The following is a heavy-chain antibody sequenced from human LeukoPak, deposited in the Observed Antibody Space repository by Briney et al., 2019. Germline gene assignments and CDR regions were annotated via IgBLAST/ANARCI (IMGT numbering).Heavy chain of an antibody. CDR1: GGTFSSYA. V-gene: IGHV1-69*05. D-gene: IGHD2-2*01. J-gene: IGHJ6*03. CDR2: IIPIFGTA. CDR3: ARERYCSSTSCLDYYYYMDV. Sequence: SVKVSCXASGGTFSSYAISWVRQAPGQGLEWMGRIIPIFGTANYAQKFQGRVTITTDESTSTAYMELSSLRSEDTAVYYCARERYCSSTSCLDYYYYMDVWGKGTTVTVSS.